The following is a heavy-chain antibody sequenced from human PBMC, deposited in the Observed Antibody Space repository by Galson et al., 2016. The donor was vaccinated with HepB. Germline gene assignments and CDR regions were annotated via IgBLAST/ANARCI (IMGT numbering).Heavy chain of an antibody. CDR1: GYRFTHYW. Sequence: QSAAEVNKPGESLKISCKGSGYRFTHYWIGWVRQMPGKGLDWMGIIYPRAPDIKYSPSIHGKVTISVDKSTSTAYLQWRSLKAADTAMYDCARVRGWYGVEGRWFDPWGQGTLVTVSS. D-gene: IGHD6-19*01. CDR3: ARVRGWYGVEGRWFDP. CDR2: IYPRAPDI. V-gene: IGHV5-51*01. J-gene: IGHJ5*02.